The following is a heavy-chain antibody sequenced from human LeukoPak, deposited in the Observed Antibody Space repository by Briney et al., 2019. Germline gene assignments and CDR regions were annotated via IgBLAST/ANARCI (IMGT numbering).Heavy chain of an antibody. J-gene: IGHJ4*02. V-gene: IGHV4-34*01. CDR2: INHSGST. Sequence: KPSETLSLTCAVYGGSFSGYYWSWIRQPPGKGLEWIGEINHSGSTNYNPSLKSRVTISVDTSKNQFSLKLSSVTAADTAVYYCASSGDYVWGSYRFDYWGQGTLVTVSS. CDR3: ASSGDYVWGSYRFDY. D-gene: IGHD3-16*02. CDR1: GGSFSGYY.